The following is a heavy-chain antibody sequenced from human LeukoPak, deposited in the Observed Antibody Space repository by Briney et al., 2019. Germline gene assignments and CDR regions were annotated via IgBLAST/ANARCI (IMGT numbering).Heavy chain of an antibody. V-gene: IGHV4-34*12. CDR1: GEPFNNYY. CDR3: ARREWGGGPSALGV. J-gene: IGHJ4*02. Sequence: SETLSLTCAVYGEPFNNYYWTWIRQRPGKRLEWIGETLHSGSTNHNPSLKSRVTLSVDTSKKQFSLRLSSVTAADSGLYYCARREWGGGPSALGVWGQGTLVTVSS. CDR2: TLHSGST. D-gene: IGHD2-15*01.